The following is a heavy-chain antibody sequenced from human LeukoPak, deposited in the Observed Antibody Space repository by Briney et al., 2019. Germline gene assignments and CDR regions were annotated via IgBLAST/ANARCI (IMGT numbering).Heavy chain of an antibody. CDR2: IYYSGST. D-gene: IGHD5-12*01. V-gene: IGHV4-39*01. J-gene: IGHJ4*02. CDR3: ARQIVATTRIIDY. Sequence: PSETLSLTCTVSGGSISSSSYYWGWIRQPPGKGLEWIGSIYYSGSTYYNPSLKSRVTTSVDTSKNQFSLKLSSVTAADTAVYYCARQIVATTRIIDYWGQETLVTVPS. CDR1: GGSISSSSYY.